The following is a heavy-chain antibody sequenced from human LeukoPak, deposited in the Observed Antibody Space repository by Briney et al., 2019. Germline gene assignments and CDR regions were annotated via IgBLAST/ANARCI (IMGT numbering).Heavy chain of an antibody. CDR2: INHSGST. CDR1: GGSFSGYY. Sequence: PSETLSLTCAVYGGSFSGYYWSWIRQPPGKGLEWIGEINHSGSTNYNPSLKSRVTISVDTSKNQFSLKLSSVTAADTAVYYCARGIYGSGRIWFDPWGPGTLVTVSS. D-gene: IGHD3-10*01. J-gene: IGHJ5*02. CDR3: ARGIYGSGRIWFDP. V-gene: IGHV4-34*01.